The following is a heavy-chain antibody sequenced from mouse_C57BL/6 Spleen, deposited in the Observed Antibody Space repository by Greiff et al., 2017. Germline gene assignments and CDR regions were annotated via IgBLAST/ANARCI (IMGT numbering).Heavy chain of an antibody. CDR3: ARPYGSSYGFYFDY. J-gene: IGHJ2*01. Sequence: LVRPGTSVKLSCKASGYTFTSYWMHWVKQRPGQGLEWIGVIDPSDSYTNYNQKFKGKATLTVDTSSSTAYMQLSSLTSEDSAVYYCARPYGSSYGFYFDYWGQGTTLTVSS. CDR2: IDPSDSYT. CDR1: GYTFTSYW. D-gene: IGHD1-1*01. V-gene: IGHV1-59*01.